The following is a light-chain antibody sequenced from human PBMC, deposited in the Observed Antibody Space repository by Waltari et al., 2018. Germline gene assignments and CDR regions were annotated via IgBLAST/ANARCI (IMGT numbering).Light chain of an antibody. V-gene: IGKV3-20*01. Sequence: EIVLTQSPGTLSLSPGERATLSYRASQSFSSSYLACYQQKPGQAPRLLIYGASSRAAGCPYMFSGSWSGTDFTLTISRLEPEDFSVYYCQQYGTAPPLTFGGGTKVEIK. CDR2: GAS. CDR3: QQYGTAPPLT. J-gene: IGKJ4*01. CDR1: QSFSSSY.